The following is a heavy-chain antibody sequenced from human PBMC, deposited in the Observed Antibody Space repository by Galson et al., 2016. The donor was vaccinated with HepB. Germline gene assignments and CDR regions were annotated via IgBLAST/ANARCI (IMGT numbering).Heavy chain of an antibody. CDR2: VYWNDDK. D-gene: IGHD5-18*01. V-gene: IGHV2-5*01. CDR3: VHRRGYNHGWNY. CDR1: GFSLNTSAVG. Sequence: PALVKPTQTLTLTCSFSGFSLNTSAVGVGWIRQSPGEALEWLTLVYWNDDKRYSPSLKARLAITKDTSKNQVVLTMTNMEPVDTATYYCVHRRGYNHGWNYWGQGTLVTVSS. J-gene: IGHJ1*01.